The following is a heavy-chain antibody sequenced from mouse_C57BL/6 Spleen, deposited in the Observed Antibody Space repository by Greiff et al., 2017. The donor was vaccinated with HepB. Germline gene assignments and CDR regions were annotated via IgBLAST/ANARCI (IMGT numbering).Heavy chain of an antibody. J-gene: IGHJ4*01. CDR2: IYPGDGDT. V-gene: IGHV1-82*01. CDR3: ARTRDSGGYAMDY. CDR1: GYAFSSSW. Sequence: VMLVESGPELVKPGASVKISCKASGYAFSSSWMNWVKQRPGKGLEWIGRIYPGDGDTNYNGKFKGKATLTADKSSSTAYMQLSSLTSEDSAVYFCARTRDSGGYAMDYWGQGTSVTVSS.